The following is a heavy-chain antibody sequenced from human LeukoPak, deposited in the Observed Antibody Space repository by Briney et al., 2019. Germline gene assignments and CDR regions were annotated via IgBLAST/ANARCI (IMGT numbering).Heavy chain of an antibody. Sequence: GGSLRLSCAASGFSVCTNYMNWVRQAPGKGLEWVSILYSGSDTYYADSVKGRFTISRDSSKNILSLQMNNLRAEDTAVYYCARVGDHFHWYLDLWGRGTLVTVSS. V-gene: IGHV3-53*01. CDR1: GFSVCTNY. CDR3: ARVGDHFHWYLDL. J-gene: IGHJ2*01. D-gene: IGHD3-10*01. CDR2: LYSGSDT.